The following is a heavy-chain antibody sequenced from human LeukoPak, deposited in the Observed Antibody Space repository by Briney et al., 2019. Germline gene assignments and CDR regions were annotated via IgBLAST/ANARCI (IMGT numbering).Heavy chain of an antibody. V-gene: IGHV1-8*01. CDR3: ARGRENSSGYYPPDYIFDY. Sequence: ASVKVSCKASGYTFTSYDINWVRQATGQGLEWMGWMNPNSGNTGYAQKFQGRVTMTRNTSISTAYMELSSLRSEDTAVYYCARGRENSSGYYPPDYIFDYWGQGTLVTVSS. CDR1: GYTFTSYD. D-gene: IGHD3-22*01. CDR2: MNPNSGNT. J-gene: IGHJ4*02.